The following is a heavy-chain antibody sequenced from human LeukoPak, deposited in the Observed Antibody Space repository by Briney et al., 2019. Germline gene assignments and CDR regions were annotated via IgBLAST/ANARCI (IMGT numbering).Heavy chain of an antibody. J-gene: IGHJ5*02. D-gene: IGHD6-6*01. CDR2: ISSSSSYI. CDR1: GFTFSSYS. CDR3: ARGIASSIAARTRWFDP. Sequence: GGSLRLSCAASGFTFSSYSMNWVRQAPGKGLEWVSSISSSSSYIYYADSVKGRFTISRDNAKNSLYLQRNSLRAEDTAVYYCARGIASSIAARTRWFDPWGQGTLVTVSS. V-gene: IGHV3-21*01.